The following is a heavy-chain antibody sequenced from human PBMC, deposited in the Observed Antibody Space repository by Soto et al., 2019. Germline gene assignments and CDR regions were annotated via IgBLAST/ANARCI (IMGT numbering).Heavy chain of an antibody. D-gene: IGHD3-9*01. Sequence: GGSLRLSCAASGFTFSNAWMSWVRQAPGKGLEWVGRIKSKTDGGTTDYAAPVKGRITISRDDSKNKLYLQMNSLKTEVTAVYYCTTGRYFDWDDAFDIWGQGTMVTVSS. V-gene: IGHV3-15*01. CDR1: GFTFSNAW. J-gene: IGHJ3*02. CDR3: TTGRYFDWDDAFDI. CDR2: IKSKTDGGTT.